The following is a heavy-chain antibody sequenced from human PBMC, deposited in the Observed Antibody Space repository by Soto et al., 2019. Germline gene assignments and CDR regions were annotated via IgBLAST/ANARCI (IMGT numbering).Heavy chain of an antibody. CDR3: ATPQAYSSSWYVDAFDI. CDR2: FDPEDGET. V-gene: IGHV1-24*01. J-gene: IGHJ3*02. D-gene: IGHD6-13*01. Sequence: GASVKVSCKVSGYTLTELSMHWVRQAPGKGLEWMGGFDPEDGETIYAQKFQGRVTMTEDTSTDTAYMELSILRSEDTAVYYCATPQAYSSSWYVDAFDIWGQGTMVTVAS. CDR1: GYTLTELS.